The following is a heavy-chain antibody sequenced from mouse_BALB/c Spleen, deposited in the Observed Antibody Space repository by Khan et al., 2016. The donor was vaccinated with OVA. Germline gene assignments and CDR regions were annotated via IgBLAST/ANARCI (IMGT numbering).Heavy chain of an antibody. D-gene: IGHD2-9*01. J-gene: IGHJ4*01. Sequence: QIQLVQSGPELKKPGETVRISCKASGYTFTTAGIQWVQKMPGKGLKWIGWINTHSGVPKYAEDFKGRFAFSLEISVNTAYLQITNLKNEDTATYFSARGEAAYYGNDGGAMEYWGQGTSVTVSS. CDR1: GYTFTTAG. CDR3: ARGEAAYYGNDGGAMEY. CDR2: INTHSGVP. V-gene: IGHV9-4*02.